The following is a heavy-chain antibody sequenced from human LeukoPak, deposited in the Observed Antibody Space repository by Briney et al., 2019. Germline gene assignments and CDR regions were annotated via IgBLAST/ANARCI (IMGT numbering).Heavy chain of an antibody. CDR1: GYTFTSYG. CDR3: ATPHYYDSSGYRDY. D-gene: IGHD3-22*01. CDR2: ISAYNGNT. Sequence: ASVKVSCKASGYTFTSYGISWVRQAPGQGLEWMGWISAYNGNTNYAQKLQGRVTMTTDTSTSTAYMELRSLRSDDTAVYYCATPHYYDSSGYRDYWGQGTLVTVSS. V-gene: IGHV1-18*01. J-gene: IGHJ4*02.